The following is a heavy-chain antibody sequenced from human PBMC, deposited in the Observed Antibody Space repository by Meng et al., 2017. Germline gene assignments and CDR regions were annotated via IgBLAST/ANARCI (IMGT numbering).Heavy chain of an antibody. V-gene: IGHV3-30*01. CDR2: ISYDGSNK. CDR3: ARDGDYRTFDY. J-gene: IGHJ4*02. Sequence: GESLKISCAASGFRFSDYAMHWVRQAPGKGLEWVAVISYDGSNKYYADSVKGRFTISRDNSKNTLYLQMNSLRAEDTAVYYCARDGDYRTFDYWGQGTLVTVSS. D-gene: IGHD4-17*01. CDR1: GFRFSDYA.